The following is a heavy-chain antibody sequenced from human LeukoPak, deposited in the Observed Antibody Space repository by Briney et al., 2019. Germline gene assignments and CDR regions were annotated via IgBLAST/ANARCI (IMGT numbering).Heavy chain of an antibody. Sequence: ASVKVSCKASGYTFTGYYMHWVRQAPGQGLEWMGWINPNSGGTNYAQTFQGRVTMTRDTSISTAYMELSRLRSDDTAVYYCAPSLDSSGWYGYWGQGTLVTVSS. J-gene: IGHJ4*02. CDR1: GYTFTGYY. V-gene: IGHV1-2*02. D-gene: IGHD6-19*01. CDR2: INPNSGGT. CDR3: APSLDSSGWYGY.